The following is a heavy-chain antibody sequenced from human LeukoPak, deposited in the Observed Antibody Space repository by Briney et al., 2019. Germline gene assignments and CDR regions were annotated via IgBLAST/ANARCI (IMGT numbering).Heavy chain of an antibody. D-gene: IGHD2-15*01. CDR1: GFSFSNYI. V-gene: IGHV3-33*01. CDR3: ARDSGENLYFEH. J-gene: IGHJ4*02. Sequence: GGSLRLSCAASGFSFSNYIIHWVRQAPGKGLEWVAVIWYDGSLHYGAASVKGRFNISRDNSKNTVNLEINSLKAEDTAIYFCARDSGENLYFEHWGPGTLVTVSS. CDR2: IWYDGSLH.